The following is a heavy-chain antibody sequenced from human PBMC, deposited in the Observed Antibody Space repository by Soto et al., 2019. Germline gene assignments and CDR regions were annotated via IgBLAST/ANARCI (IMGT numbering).Heavy chain of an antibody. V-gene: IGHV3-11*04. CDR2: ISGSGGSI. D-gene: IGHD1-7*01. J-gene: IGHJ3*01. CDR1: GFTFSDYY. CDR3: ARSLPGTYGAFDL. Sequence: QVQLVESGGGLVKPGGSLRLSCAASGFTFSDYYMSWIRQAPGKGLECGSYISGSGGSIYYADSVKGRFTISRDNAKNSLYLQMNSLRAEDTAVYYCARSLPGTYGAFDLWGQGTMVTVSS.